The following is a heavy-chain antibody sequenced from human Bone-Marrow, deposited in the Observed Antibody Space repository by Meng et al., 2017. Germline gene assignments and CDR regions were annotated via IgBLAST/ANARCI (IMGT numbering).Heavy chain of an antibody. J-gene: IGHJ3*02. CDR3: ARSSTGWSAVDI. Sequence: GESLKISCAASGFTFDDYGMSWVRQAPGKGLEWVSGINWNGGSTGYADSVKGRFTISRDNAKTSLYLQMNSLRAEDTALYYCARSSTGWSAVDIWGQGTMVTVSS. CDR2: INWNGGST. D-gene: IGHD1-1*01. V-gene: IGHV3-20*04. CDR1: GFTFDDYG.